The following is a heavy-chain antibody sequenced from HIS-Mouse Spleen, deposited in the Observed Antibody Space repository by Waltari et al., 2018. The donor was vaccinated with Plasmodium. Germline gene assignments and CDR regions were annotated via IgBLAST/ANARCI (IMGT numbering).Heavy chain of an antibody. CDR2: ISAYNGNT. J-gene: IGHJ3*02. CDR3: ARGSAGDGFDI. D-gene: IGHD6-19*01. Sequence: VQRDQSEAEVKKPGAIVRDPCKAAGYTFPTYGISWVRKAPGKGLEWMGWISAYNGNTNYAQKLQGRVTMTTDTSTSTAYMALRSLRSDDTAVYYCARGSAGDGFDIWGQGTMVTVSS. V-gene: IGHV1-18*01. CDR1: GYTFPTYG.